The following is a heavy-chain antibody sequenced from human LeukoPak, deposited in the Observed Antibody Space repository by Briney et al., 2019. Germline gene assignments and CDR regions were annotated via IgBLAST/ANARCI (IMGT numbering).Heavy chain of an antibody. CDR3: AGSSGSYPHYYYYYGMDV. J-gene: IGHJ6*02. Sequence: GGSLRLSCAAPGFTFSSYWMHWVRQAPGKGLVWVSRINSDGSSTNYADSVKGRFTISRDNAKNTLYLQMNSLRAEDTAVYYCAGSSGSYPHYYYYYGMDVWGQGTRVTVSS. D-gene: IGHD1-26*01. V-gene: IGHV3-74*01. CDR1: GFTFSSYW. CDR2: INSDGSST.